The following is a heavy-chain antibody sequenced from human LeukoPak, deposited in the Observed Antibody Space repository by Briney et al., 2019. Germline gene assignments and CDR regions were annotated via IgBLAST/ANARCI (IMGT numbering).Heavy chain of an antibody. CDR3: AHTYNRNYWH. CDR1: GFSLNTREVG. V-gene: IGHV2-5*02. Sequence: ESGPTLVKPTQTLTLTCTFSGFSLNTREVGVGWIRQPPRKALEWLALIYWDDYKHYSPSLKSRVSITKDASKNQVVLTMTNMDPVDTATYYCAHTYNRNYWHWGQGTLVTVSS. D-gene: IGHD1-7*01. CDR2: IYWDDYK. J-gene: IGHJ4*02.